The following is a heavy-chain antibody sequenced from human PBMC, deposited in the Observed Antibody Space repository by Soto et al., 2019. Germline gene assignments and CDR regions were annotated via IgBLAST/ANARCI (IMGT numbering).Heavy chain of an antibody. CDR3: ARTHIVVVTAIAAFDI. CDR1: GGSISSYH. D-gene: IGHD2-21*02. Sequence: GTLSLTCTVSGGSISSYHWSWIRQPPGKGLEWIGYIYYSGSTNYNPSLKSRATISVDTSKNQFSLKLSSVTAADTAVYYCARTHIVVVTAIAAFDIWGQGTMVTVSS. CDR2: IYYSGST. J-gene: IGHJ3*02. V-gene: IGHV4-59*01.